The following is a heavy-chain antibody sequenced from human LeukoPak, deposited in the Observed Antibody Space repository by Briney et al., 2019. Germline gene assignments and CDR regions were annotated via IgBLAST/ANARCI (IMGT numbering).Heavy chain of an antibody. Sequence: PGASVKVSCKASGYPFSSYGITWVRQAPGQGLEWMGWISAYNGNTNHTHRLQGRVTMTTDTSTSTACMELRSLRSDDTAVYYCAREGMGIMGFDYWGQGTLVAVSS. CDR1: GYPFSSYG. J-gene: IGHJ4*02. CDR3: AREGMGIMGFDY. CDR2: ISAYNGNT. V-gene: IGHV1-18*01. D-gene: IGHD3-3*01.